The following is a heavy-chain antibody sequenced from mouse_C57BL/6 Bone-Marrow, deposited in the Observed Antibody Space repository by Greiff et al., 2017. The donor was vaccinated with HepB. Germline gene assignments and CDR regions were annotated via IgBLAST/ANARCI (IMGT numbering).Heavy chain of an antibody. D-gene: IGHD2-3*01. Sequence: EAGGGLVQPKGSLTLSCAASGFSFNTYAMNWVRQAPGKGLEWVARIRSKSNNYATYYADSVKDRFSISRDDSESMLYLQMNNLKTEDTAMYYCVRDGYPYYAMDYWGQGTSVTVSS. V-gene: IGHV10-1*01. J-gene: IGHJ4*01. CDR3: VRDGYPYYAMDY. CDR1: GFSFNTYA. CDR2: IRSKSNNYAT.